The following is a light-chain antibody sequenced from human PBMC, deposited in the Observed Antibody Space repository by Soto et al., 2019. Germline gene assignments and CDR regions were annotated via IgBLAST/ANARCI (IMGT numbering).Light chain of an antibody. Sequence: QSVLTQSPSASASLGASVKLTCTRSSWNSSYAIAWNQQQPEKGPRYLMKLNSDGSHSKGDGIPDRFSGSSSGAVRDLTISSLQSEDEADYYCQTWGTGIWVFGGGTKLTV. V-gene: IGLV4-69*01. CDR1: SWNSSYA. CDR3: QTWGTGIWV. CDR2: LNSDGSH. J-gene: IGLJ3*02.